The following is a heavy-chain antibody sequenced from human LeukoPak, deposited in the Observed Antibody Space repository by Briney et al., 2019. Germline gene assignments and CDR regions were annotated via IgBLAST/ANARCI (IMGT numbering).Heavy chain of an antibody. CDR3: ARNRGSTVITDHYYYYYMDV. D-gene: IGHD4-11*01. Sequence: SKTLSLTCTVSGGSISSYYWSWIRQPAGKGLEWIGRIYTSGSTNYYPSLKSRVTMSVDTSKNQFSLKLSSVTAADTAVYYCARNRGSTVITDHYYYYYMDVWGKGTTVTVSS. V-gene: IGHV4-4*07. J-gene: IGHJ6*03. CDR2: IYTSGST. CDR1: GGSISSYY.